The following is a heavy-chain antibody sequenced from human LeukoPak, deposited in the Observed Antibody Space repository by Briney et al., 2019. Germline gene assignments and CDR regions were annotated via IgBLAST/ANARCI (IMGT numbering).Heavy chain of an antibody. J-gene: IGHJ4*02. CDR2: IYHSGST. V-gene: IGHV4-38-2*01. Sequence: SLTLPLTYAVCVYSIHRGYYLGWIQQAPGKGLEWIGRIYHSGSTYCNPPLKSRVTISVDTSKNQYSLKLSSVPAADTAVYYCARHRGGMTTRYLDYWGQGTLVTVSS. CDR3: ARHRGGMTTRYLDY. D-gene: IGHD4-11*01. CDR1: VYSIHRGYY.